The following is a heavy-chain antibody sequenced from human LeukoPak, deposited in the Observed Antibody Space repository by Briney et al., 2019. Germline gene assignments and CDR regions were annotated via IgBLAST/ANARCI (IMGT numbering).Heavy chain of an antibody. V-gene: IGHV3-53*01. D-gene: IGHD3-22*01. J-gene: IGHJ4*02. Sequence: GGSLRLSCAASGFTVSVNYMNWVRQAPGKGLEWVSVIYSGGSTYYADSVKGRFTISRDNSKNTLYLQMNSLRAEDTAVYYCAKLPTYHYDSSGYYFQFDYWGQGTLVTVSS. CDR1: GFTVSVNY. CDR3: AKLPTYHYDSSGYYFQFDY. CDR2: IYSGGST.